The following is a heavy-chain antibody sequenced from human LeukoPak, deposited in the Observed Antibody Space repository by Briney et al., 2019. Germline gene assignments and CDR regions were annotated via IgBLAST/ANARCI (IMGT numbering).Heavy chain of an antibody. Sequence: ASVKVSCKVSGYTLTELSMHWVRQAPGKGLEWMGGFDPEDGETIYAQKFQARATMTEDTSTDTAYMELSSLRSEDTAVYYCATEVYVWGSYRSDWGQGTLVTVSS. D-gene: IGHD3-16*02. CDR2: FDPEDGET. V-gene: IGHV1-24*01. CDR3: ATEVYVWGSYRSD. J-gene: IGHJ4*02. CDR1: GYTLTELS.